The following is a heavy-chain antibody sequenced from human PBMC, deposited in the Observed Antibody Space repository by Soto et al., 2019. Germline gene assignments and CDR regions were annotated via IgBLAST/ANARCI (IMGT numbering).Heavy chain of an antibody. D-gene: IGHD3-16*01. V-gene: IGHV3-33*05. Sequence: QVQLVESGAGVVQPGTSLRLSCVGSGFTFRSFVIHWVRQAPGRGLEWVALTSYDGTNEYFGDSVKGRFTISRDNSRNTVDLQMDSLRLEDTALYYCARWGTTGGLDVWGQGTLVSVSS. CDR3: ARWGTTGGLDV. CDR2: TSYDGTNE. J-gene: IGHJ4*02. CDR1: GFTFRSFV.